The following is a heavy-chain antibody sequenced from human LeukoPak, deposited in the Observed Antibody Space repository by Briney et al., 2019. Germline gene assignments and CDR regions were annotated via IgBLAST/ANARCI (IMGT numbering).Heavy chain of an antibody. V-gene: IGHV4-30-4*01. CDR1: GGSISSGDYY. CDR3: ARDQGHYGSGSYHYYYYYGMDV. D-gene: IGHD3-10*01. J-gene: IGHJ6*04. Sequence: SQTLSLTCTVSGGSISSGDYYWSWLRQPPGTGLEWIGYIYYNGSTYYNPSLKSRVTISVDTSKNQFSLKLSSVTAADTAVYYCARDQGHYGSGSYHYYYYYGMDVWGKGTTVTVSS. CDR2: IYYNGST.